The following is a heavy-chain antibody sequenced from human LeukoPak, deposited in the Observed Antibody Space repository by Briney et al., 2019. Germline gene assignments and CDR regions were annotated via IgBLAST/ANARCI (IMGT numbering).Heavy chain of an antibody. V-gene: IGHV4-59*01. CDR1: GGSISSYY. Sequence: SETLSLTCTISGGSISSYYWSWIRQPPGKGLEWIGYVYYSGSTNYNPSLKSRVTISVDTSKKQFSLKLSSVTAADTAVYYCAFGDYYYYYGMDVWGQGTTVTVSS. D-gene: IGHD4-17*01. CDR3: AFGDYYYYYGMDV. J-gene: IGHJ6*02. CDR2: VYYSGST.